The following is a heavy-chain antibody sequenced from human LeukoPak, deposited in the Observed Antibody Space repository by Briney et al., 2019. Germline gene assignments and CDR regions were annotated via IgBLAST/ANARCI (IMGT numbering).Heavy chain of an antibody. CDR1: RFTFSSYS. CDR3: ARAPGYRGFLDY. J-gene: IGHJ4*02. Sequence: PGGSLRLSCAASRFTFSSYSMNWVRQAPGKGLEWVSSISSSSSYIYYVDSVKGRFTISRDNAKNSLYLRMNSLRAEDTAVYYCARAPGYRGFLDYWGQGNLVTVSS. V-gene: IGHV3-21*01. D-gene: IGHD5-18*01. CDR2: ISSSSSYI.